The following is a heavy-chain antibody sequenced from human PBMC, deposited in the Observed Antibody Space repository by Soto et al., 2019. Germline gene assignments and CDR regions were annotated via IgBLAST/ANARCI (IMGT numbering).Heavy chain of an antibody. J-gene: IGHJ6*02. V-gene: IGHV4-59*08. CDR2: IYKTGGT. D-gene: IGHD1-1*01. CDR3: VRQGIGNVHGLVDV. CDR1: SDSSITHN. Sequence: QVQQQESGPGLVKPSETLSLTCTVSSDSSITHNWSWIRQTPGKGLEWIGYIYKTGGTSYNPSLKTRFSISMDTSTNQLSLKRSSVTAADTAVYYCVRQGIGNVHGLVDVWGQGTTVTVSS.